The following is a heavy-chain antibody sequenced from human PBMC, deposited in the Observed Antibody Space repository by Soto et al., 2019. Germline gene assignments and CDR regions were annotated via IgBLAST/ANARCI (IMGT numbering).Heavy chain of an antibody. J-gene: IGHJ4*02. D-gene: IGHD6-13*01. V-gene: IGHV4-59*01. CDR2: IHYSGATSFFP. CDR1: GGSMRNYF. Sequence: PSETLSLTCTASGGSMRNYFWTWIRQPPGKGLEWIGYIHYSGATSFFPSYNPSLRGRVTISEDTSKNQFSLKLFSVTTADTAVYFCAAGEASSRNLAPYYLDFWGQGTLVTVSS. CDR3: AAGEASSRNLAPYYLDF.